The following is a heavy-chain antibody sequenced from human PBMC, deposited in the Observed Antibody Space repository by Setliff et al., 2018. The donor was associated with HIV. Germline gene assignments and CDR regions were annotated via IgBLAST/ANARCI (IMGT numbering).Heavy chain of an antibody. D-gene: IGHD3-22*01. CDR1: GGTFSSYP. V-gene: IGHV1-69*13. CDR3: ARGRNYDSSGYGDYYYYMDV. CDR2: IIPIFGTT. J-gene: IGHJ6*03. Sequence: ASVKVSCKASGGTFSSYPISWVRQAPGQGLEWMGGIIPIFGTTHYAQKFQGGVTVTADESTSTAYMQLGSLRSDDTAVYYCARGRNYDSSGYGDYYYYMDVWGKGTTVTVSS.